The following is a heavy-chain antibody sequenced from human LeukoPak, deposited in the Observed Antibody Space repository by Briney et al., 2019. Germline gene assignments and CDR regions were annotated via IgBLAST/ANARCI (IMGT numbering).Heavy chain of an antibody. CDR1: GGTFSSYA. D-gene: IGHD6-6*01. J-gene: IGHJ4*02. V-gene: IGHV1-69*06. CDR2: IIPIFGTA. CDR3: AWGYSSSSDLLDY. Sequence: SVKVSCKASGGTFSSYAISWVRQAPGQGLEWMGGIIPIFGTANYAQKFQGRVTITADKSTSTAYMELSSLRSEDAAVYYYAWGYSSSSDLLDYWGQGTLVTVSS.